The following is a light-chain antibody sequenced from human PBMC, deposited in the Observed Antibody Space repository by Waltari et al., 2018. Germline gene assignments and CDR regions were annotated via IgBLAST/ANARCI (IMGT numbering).Light chain of an antibody. CDR2: DVN. V-gene: IGLV2-11*01. CDR3: CSYTGSSTLGV. J-gene: IGLJ3*02. CDR1: SSAIGAYNY. Sequence: QSALTQPRSVSGSPGQSVTISCIGTSSAIGAYNYVSWYQQHPGKAPKLMIYDVNNRPSGVPDRFSGSKSGTTASLIISGLQAEDEADYYCCSYTGSSTLGVFGGGTKLTVL.